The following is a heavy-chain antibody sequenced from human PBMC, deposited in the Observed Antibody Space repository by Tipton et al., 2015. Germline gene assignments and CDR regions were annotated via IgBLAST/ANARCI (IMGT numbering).Heavy chain of an antibody. CDR1: GFTFDDSA. CDR3: AKDIGDYSSSSAGFDY. CDR2: INWNSGSV. V-gene: IGHV3-9*01. D-gene: IGHD6-6*01. J-gene: IGHJ4*02. Sequence: SLRLSCAASGFTFDDSAMHWVRQAPGKGLEWVSGINWNSGSVVYADSVKGRFTISRDNAKNSLYLQMNSLRAEDTALYYCAKDIGDYSSSSAGFDYWGQGTLVTVSS.